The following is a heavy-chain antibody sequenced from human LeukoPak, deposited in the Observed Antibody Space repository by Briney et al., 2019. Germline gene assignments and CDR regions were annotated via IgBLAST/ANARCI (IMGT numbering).Heavy chain of an antibody. D-gene: IGHD2-15*01. CDR1: GGSFSGYY. CDR2: INHSGST. Sequence: SETLSLTCAVYGGSFSGYYWSWIRQPPGKGLEWIGEINHSGSTNYNPSLKSRVTISVDTSKNQFSLKLSSVTAAVTAVYYCAREYCSGGSCYAHFDYWGQGTLVTVSS. J-gene: IGHJ4*02. V-gene: IGHV4-34*01. CDR3: AREYCSGGSCYAHFDY.